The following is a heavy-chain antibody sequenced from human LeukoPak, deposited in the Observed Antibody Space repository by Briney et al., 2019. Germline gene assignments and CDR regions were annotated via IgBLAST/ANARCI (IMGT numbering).Heavy chain of an antibody. Sequence: SETLSLTCAVYGGSFSGYYWSWIRQPPGKGLEWIGEINHSGSTNYNPSLKSRATISVDTSKNQFSLKLSSVTAADTAVYYCARRGYYSQGFDYWGQGTLVTVSS. J-gene: IGHJ4*02. CDR2: INHSGST. D-gene: IGHD4-11*01. CDR1: GGSFSGYY. CDR3: ARRGYYSQGFDY. V-gene: IGHV4-34*01.